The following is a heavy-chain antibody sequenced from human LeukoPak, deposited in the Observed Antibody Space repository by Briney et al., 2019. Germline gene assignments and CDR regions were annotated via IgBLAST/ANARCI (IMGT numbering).Heavy chain of an antibody. Sequence: GGSLRLSCAASGFTFSSYEMNWVRQAPGKGLEWVSYISSSGSTIYYADSVKGRFTISRDNSKNTLYLQMNSLRAEDTAVYYCAKPLRTTQMNGGLDYWGQGTLVTVSS. J-gene: IGHJ4*02. CDR2: ISSSGSTI. V-gene: IGHV3-48*03. CDR3: AKPLRTTQMNGGLDY. CDR1: GFTFSSYE. D-gene: IGHD1/OR15-1a*01.